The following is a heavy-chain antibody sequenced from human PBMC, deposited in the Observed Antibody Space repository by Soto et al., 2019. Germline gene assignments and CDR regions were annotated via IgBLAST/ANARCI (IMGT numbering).Heavy chain of an antibody. V-gene: IGHV1-46*01. D-gene: IGHD3-3*01. J-gene: IGHJ5*02. CDR2: INPSGGST. CDR1: GYTFTSYY. Sequence: ASVKVSCKASGYTFTSYYMHWVRQAPGQGLEWMGIINPSGGSTSYAQKFQGRVTMTRDTSTSTVYMELSSLRSEDTAVYYCARERKKFLEWLFNHSWFDPWGQGTLVTVSS. CDR3: ARERKKFLEWLFNHSWFDP.